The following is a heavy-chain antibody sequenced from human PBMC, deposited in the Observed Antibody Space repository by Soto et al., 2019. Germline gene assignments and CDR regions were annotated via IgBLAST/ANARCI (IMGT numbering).Heavy chain of an antibody. CDR2: IHYSGST. CDR1: GGSISSYY. J-gene: IGHJ6*02. D-gene: IGHD2-15*01. CDR3: GRRIVILAADYGMDV. V-gene: IGHV4-59*08. Sequence: SETLSLTCTVSGGSISSYYWTWIRQPPGKRLEWIGYIHYSGSTNYSPSLKSRVTISVDTSKKQFSLKLSSVTAADTAVYYCGRRIVILAADYGMDVWGQGTTVTVSS.